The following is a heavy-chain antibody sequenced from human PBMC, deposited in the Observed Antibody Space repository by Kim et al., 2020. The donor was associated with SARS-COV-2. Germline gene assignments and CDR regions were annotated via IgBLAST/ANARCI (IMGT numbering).Heavy chain of an antibody. Sequence: PSLKSRVTISVDTSKNQFSLKLSSVTAADTAVYYCARWEGQQLVANWFDPWGQGTLVTVSS. CDR3: ARWEGQQLVANWFDP. J-gene: IGHJ5*02. V-gene: IGHV4-31*02. D-gene: IGHD6-13*01.